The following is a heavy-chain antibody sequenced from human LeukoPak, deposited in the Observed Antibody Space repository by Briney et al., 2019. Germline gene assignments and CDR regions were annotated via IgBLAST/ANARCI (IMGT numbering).Heavy chain of an antibody. CDR1: GFNFDRYT. CDR3: AKELDTMFFDY. D-gene: IGHD3-10*02. CDR2: AGWAGGTT. Sequence: GGSLRLSCATSGFNFDRYTIHWVRQAPGKGLEWVSLAGWAGGTTFYSDSVRGRFTISRDSGRKSVYLQMNSLTTDDTAFYFCAKELDTMFFDYGGQGALVTVSS. V-gene: IGHV3-43*01. J-gene: IGHJ4*02.